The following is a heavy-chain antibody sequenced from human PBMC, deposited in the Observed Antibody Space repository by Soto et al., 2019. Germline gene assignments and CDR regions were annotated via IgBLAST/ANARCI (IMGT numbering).Heavy chain of an antibody. V-gene: IGHV5-51*01. Sequence: PGESLKISCKGSGYSFTSYWIGWVRQMPGKGLEWMGIIYPGDSDTRYSPSFQGQVTISADKSISTAYLQWSSLKASDTAMYYCASGLLWFGELPLFHGMDVWGQGTTVTV. D-gene: IGHD3-10*01. CDR3: ASGLLWFGELPLFHGMDV. CDR1: GYSFTSYW. CDR2: IYPGDSDT. J-gene: IGHJ6*02.